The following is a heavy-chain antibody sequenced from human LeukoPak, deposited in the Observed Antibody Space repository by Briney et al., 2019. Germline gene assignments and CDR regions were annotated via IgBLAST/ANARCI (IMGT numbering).Heavy chain of an antibody. CDR2: ST. Sequence: STNYNPSLKSRVTMSVDTSKNQFSLKLSSVTAADTAVYYCARDKHYYDSSGYYSRRDAFDIWGQGTMVTVSS. V-gene: IGHV4-4*07. CDR3: ARDKHYYDSSGYYSRRDAFDI. J-gene: IGHJ3*02. D-gene: IGHD3-22*01.